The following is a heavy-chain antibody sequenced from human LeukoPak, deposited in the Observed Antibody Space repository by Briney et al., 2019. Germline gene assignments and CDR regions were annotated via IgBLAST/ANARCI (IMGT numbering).Heavy chain of an antibody. Sequence: ASVKVSCKASGGTFSSYAISWVRQAPGQGLEWMGGIIPIFGTANYAQKFQGRLTMTRDTSTSTVYMELTSLTSEDAAVYFCARALLQYFEWAPFDPWGQGTLVTVSS. CDR3: ARALLQYFEWAPFDP. D-gene: IGHD3-9*01. V-gene: IGHV1-69*05. CDR2: IIPIFGTA. CDR1: GGTFSSYA. J-gene: IGHJ5*02.